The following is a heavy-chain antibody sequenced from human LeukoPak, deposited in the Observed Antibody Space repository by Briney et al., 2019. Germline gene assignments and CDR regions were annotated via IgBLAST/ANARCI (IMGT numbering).Heavy chain of an antibody. Sequence: SETLSLTCAVYGGSFSGYYWSWIRQPPGKGLEWIGEINHSGSTNYNPSLKSRVTISVDTSKNQFSLKLSSVTAADTAVYYRARGIGGWYNVHYFDYWGQGTLVTVSS. CDR1: GGSFSGYY. J-gene: IGHJ4*02. CDR2: INHSGST. CDR3: ARGIGGWYNVHYFDY. D-gene: IGHD6-19*01. V-gene: IGHV4-34*01.